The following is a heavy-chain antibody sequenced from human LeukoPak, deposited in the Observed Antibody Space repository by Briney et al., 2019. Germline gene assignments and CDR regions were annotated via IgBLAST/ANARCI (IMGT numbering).Heavy chain of an antibody. J-gene: IGHJ3*02. CDR1: GFTFSSYA. CDR2: ISGSGGST. V-gene: IGHV3-23*01. Sequence: GGSLRLSCAASGFTFSSYAMNWVRQAPGKGLEWVSAISGSGGSTYYADSVKGRFTISRDNSKNTLYLQMNSLRAEDTAVYYCAKDYLGYCSSTSCSDAFDIWGQGTMVTVSS. CDR3: AKDYLGYCSSTSCSDAFDI. D-gene: IGHD2-2*01.